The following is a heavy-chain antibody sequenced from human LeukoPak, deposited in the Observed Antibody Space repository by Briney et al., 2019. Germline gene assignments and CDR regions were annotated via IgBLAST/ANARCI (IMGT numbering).Heavy chain of an antibody. CDR1: GFTFSSYG. CDR2: IYSGGST. Sequence: PGGSLRLSCAASGFTFSSYGMSWVRQAPGKGLEWVSVIYSGGSTYYADSVKGRFTISRDNSKNTLYLQMNSLRAEDTAVYYCATVFGGPVSRRFDPWGQGTLVTVSS. CDR3: ATVFGGPVSRRFDP. D-gene: IGHD4-23*01. V-gene: IGHV3-53*01. J-gene: IGHJ5*02.